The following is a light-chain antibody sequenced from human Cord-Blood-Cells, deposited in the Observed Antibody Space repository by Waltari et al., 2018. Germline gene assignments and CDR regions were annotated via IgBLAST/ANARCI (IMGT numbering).Light chain of an antibody. V-gene: IGLV2-23*03. J-gene: IGLJ1*01. CDR3: CSYAGSSTV. Sequence: QPALTQPASASGSHAQSRTISCTGPSSDVGSYHLVSWYQQHPGKAPKLMIYEGSKRPSGVSNRFSGSKSGNTASLTIAGLQAEDEADYYCCSYAGSSTVFGTGTKVTVL. CDR1: SSDVGSYHL. CDR2: EGS.